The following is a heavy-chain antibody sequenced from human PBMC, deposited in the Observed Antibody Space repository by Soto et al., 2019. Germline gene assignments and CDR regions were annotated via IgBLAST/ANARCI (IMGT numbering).Heavy chain of an antibody. CDR2: IIPIFGTA. J-gene: IGHJ6*02. Sequence: SVKVSCKASGVTFSSYAISWVRQAPGQGLEWMGGIIPIFGTANYAQKFQGRVTITADESTSTAYMELSSLRSEDTAVYYCARGTGYSSSSGGYYYYGMDVWGQGTTVTVSS. D-gene: IGHD6-6*01. CDR1: GVTFSSYA. CDR3: ARGTGYSSSSGGYYYYGMDV. V-gene: IGHV1-69*13.